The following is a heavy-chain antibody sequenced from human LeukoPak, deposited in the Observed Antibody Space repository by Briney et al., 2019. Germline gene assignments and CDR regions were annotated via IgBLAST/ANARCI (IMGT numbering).Heavy chain of an antibody. D-gene: IGHD4-11*01. CDR1: GFTFSSYA. CDR2: ISGSGGGT. V-gene: IGHV3-23*01. CDR3: AKARTRMTTVTRYYFDY. Sequence: GGSLRLSCAASGFTFSSYAMSWVRQAPGKGLEWVSAISGSGGGTYYADSVKGRFTISRDNSKNTLYLQMNSLRAEDTAVYYCAKARTRMTTVTRYYFDYWGQGTLVTVSS. J-gene: IGHJ4*02.